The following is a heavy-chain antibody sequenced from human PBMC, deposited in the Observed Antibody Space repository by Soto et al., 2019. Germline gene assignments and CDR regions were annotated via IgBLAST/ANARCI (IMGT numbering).Heavy chain of an antibody. Sequence: QVQLQESGPGLVKPSETLSLTCTVSGGSISGYYWSWIRQPPGKGLEWIGYMYNTGSTVYNPSFKSRVTRSVDTSKNPFSLKLNSVTAADTAVYYCARDLWGYCGTDCYPLDVWGQGTTVTVSS. J-gene: IGHJ6*02. CDR2: MYNTGST. CDR3: ARDLWGYCGTDCYPLDV. V-gene: IGHV4-59*01. CDR1: GGSISGYY. D-gene: IGHD2-21*02.